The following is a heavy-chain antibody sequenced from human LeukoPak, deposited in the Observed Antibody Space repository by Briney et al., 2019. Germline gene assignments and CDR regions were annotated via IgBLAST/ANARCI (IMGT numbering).Heavy chain of an antibody. D-gene: IGHD5-18*01. J-gene: IGHJ6*03. CDR3: ARGLRGYSLGYYYMDV. CDR1: GFTLSSYA. V-gene: IGHV3-48*01. Sequence: PGGSLRLSCAASGFTLSSYAMSWVRQAPGKGLEWVSYISSSSSTIYYADSVKGRFTISRDNAKNSLYLQMNSLRAEDTAVYYCARGLRGYSLGYYYMDVWGKGTTVTVSS. CDR2: ISSSSSTI.